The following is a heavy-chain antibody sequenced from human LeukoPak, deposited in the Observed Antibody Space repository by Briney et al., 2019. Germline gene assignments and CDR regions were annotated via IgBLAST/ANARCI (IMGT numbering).Heavy chain of an antibody. CDR2: ISSSGSTI. J-gene: IGHJ5*02. CDR1: GFTFSSYE. CDR3: ARTVGYGDYHWFDP. Sequence: GGSLRLSCAASGFTFSSYEMNWVRQAPGKGLEWVSYISSSGSTIYYADSVKGRFTISRDNAKNSLYLQMNSLRGEDTAVYYCARTVGYGDYHWFDPWGQGTLVTVSS. V-gene: IGHV3-48*03. D-gene: IGHD4-17*01.